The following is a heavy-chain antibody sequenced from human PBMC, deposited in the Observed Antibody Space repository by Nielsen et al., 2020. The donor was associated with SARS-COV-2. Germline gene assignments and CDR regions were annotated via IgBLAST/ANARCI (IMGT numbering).Heavy chain of an antibody. CDR2: ISYTGST. Sequence: SETLSLTCTVSGGSISSCDYYWTWIRQPPGKGLEYIGYISYTGSTYYDPSLKSRVTISADTSKNQFSLKLTSVTDADTAFYYCARGGSYFDFWGQGTLVTVSS. D-gene: IGHD3-16*01. J-gene: IGHJ4*02. V-gene: IGHV4-30-4*01. CDR1: GGSISSCDYY. CDR3: ARGGSYFDF.